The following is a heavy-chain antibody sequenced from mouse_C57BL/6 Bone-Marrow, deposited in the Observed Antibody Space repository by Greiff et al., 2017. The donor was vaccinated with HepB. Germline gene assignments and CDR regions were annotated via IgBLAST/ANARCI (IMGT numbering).Heavy chain of an antibody. CDR2: IYPRDGDT. CDR3: ASSTTVPGYAMDY. V-gene: IGHV1-85*01. Sequence: VKLQESGPELVKPGASVKLSCKASGYTFTSYDINWVKQRPGQGLEWIGWIYPRDGDTNYNGKFKGKATLTADKSSSTAYMQLSSLTSEDSAVYFCASSTTVPGYAMDYWGQGTSVTVSS. J-gene: IGHJ4*01. D-gene: IGHD2-2*01. CDR1: GYTFTSYD.